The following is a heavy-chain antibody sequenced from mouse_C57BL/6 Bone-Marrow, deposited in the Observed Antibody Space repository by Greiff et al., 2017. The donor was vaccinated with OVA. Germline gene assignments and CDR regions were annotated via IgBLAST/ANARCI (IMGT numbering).Heavy chain of an antibody. CDR1: GYTFTSYW. Sequence: QVQLQQPGAELVKPGASVKMSCKASGYTFTSYWITWVKQRPGQGLEWNGGIYPGSGSTYYNEKFKSKATLTVDTSSSTAYMQLSSLTSEDSAVYYCSIYYDGSSYGWYFDVWGTGTTVTVSS. CDR3: SIYYDGSSYGWYFDV. J-gene: IGHJ1*03. CDR2: IYPGSGST. V-gene: IGHV1-55*01. D-gene: IGHD1-1*01.